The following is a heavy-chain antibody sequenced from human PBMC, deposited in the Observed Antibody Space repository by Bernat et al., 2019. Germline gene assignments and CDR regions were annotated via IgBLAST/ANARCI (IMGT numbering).Heavy chain of an antibody. Sequence: EVQLLESGGGLVQPGGSLRLSCAASGFTFSSYAMSWVRQAPGKGLEWVSAISGSGGSTYYADSVKGRFTISRDNSKNTLYLQMNSLKTEDTAVYYCTTQEGYNFAHWGQGTLVTVSS. CDR2: ISGSGGST. J-gene: IGHJ5*02. D-gene: IGHD5-24*01. CDR3: TTQEGYNFAH. CDR1: GFTFSSYA. V-gene: IGHV3-23*01.